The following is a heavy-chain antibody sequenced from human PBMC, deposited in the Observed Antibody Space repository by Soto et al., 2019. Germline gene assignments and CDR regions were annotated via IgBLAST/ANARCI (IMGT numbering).Heavy chain of an antibody. CDR2: IRQDGGAQ. D-gene: IGHD3-10*01. Sequence: LRLSCVASGFTFTTYWISWVRQSPGKGLQWVANIRQDGGAQYYVDSVKGRFTISRDNAKNSVYLQMDSLRVEDTAVYYCVRGGHGSGSYLGSSWGQGILVTVS. V-gene: IGHV3-7*03. CDR1: GFTFTTYW. CDR3: VRGGHGSGSYLGSS. J-gene: IGHJ5*02.